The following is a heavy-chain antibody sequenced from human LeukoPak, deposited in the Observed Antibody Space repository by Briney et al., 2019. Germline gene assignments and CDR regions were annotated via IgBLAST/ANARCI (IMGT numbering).Heavy chain of an antibody. CDR2: IYYSGST. Sequence: SETLSLTCTVSGGSISSYYWSWIRQPPGKGLEWIGYIYYSGSTNYNPSLKSRVTISVNTSKNQFSLKLSSVTAADTAVYYCATSPIGSRFRFDPWGQGTLVTVSS. V-gene: IGHV4-59*01. CDR1: GGSISSYY. J-gene: IGHJ5*02. CDR3: ATSPIGSRFRFDP. D-gene: IGHD6-13*01.